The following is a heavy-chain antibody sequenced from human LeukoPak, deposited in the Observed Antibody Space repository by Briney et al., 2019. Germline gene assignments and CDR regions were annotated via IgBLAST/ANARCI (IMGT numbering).Heavy chain of an antibody. V-gene: IGHV3-15*04. CDR3: TTGIRGD. CDR2: IASKTDGGAT. Sequence: PGGSLRLSCEASPFIFSGHWLNWVRQAPGEGLDWVGRIASKTDGGATDYAAPVKGRFTISRDDSKNTLNLQMNSLKTEDTAVYYCTTGIRGDWGQGTLVTVSS. CDR1: PFIFSGHW. D-gene: IGHD3-10*01. J-gene: IGHJ4*02.